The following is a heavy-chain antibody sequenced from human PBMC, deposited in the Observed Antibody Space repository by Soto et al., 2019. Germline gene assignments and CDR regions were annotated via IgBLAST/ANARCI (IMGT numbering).Heavy chain of an antibody. CDR1: GGSITNYY. D-gene: IGHD1-26*01. CDR2: VSDSGST. V-gene: IGHV4-59*12. J-gene: IGHJ6*02. CDR3: ARERVGHSAMDV. Sequence: QVQLQQSGPGLVKPSETLSLMCTVSGGSITNYYWSWIRQSPAKGLEWIGYVSDSGSTKYNPSLKSRVTISADTSKNQFSLKLTSVTAADTAVYYCARERVGHSAMDVWGQGTTVTVSS.